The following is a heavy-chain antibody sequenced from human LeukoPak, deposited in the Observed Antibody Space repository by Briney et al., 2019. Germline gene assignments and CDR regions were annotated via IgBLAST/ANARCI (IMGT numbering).Heavy chain of an antibody. Sequence: SETLSLTCTVSGGSISSSSYYWGWIRQPPGKGLEWIGSIYYSGSTYYNPSLKSRVTISVDTSKNQFSLKLSSVTAADTAVYYCARGWITMIVVVTPDPFDIWGQGTMVTVSS. J-gene: IGHJ3*02. CDR3: ARGWITMIVVVTPDPFDI. V-gene: IGHV4-39*01. CDR2: IYYSGST. CDR1: GGSISSSSYY. D-gene: IGHD3-22*01.